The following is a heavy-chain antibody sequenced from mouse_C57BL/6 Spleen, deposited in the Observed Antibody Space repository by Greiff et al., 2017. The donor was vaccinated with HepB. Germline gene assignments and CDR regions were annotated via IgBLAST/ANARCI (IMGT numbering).Heavy chain of an antibody. CDR2: IYPGDGDT. V-gene: IGHV1-80*01. CDR3: ARSMVTTRVYYALDY. J-gene: IGHJ4*01. D-gene: IGHD2-2*01. CDR1: GYAFSSYW. Sequence: VQLQQSGAELVKPGASVKISCKASGYAFSSYWMNWVKQRPGKGLEWIGQIYPGDGDTNYNGKFKGKATLTADKSSSTAYMQLSSLTSEDAAVYFCARSMVTTRVYYALDYWGHGTSVTVSS.